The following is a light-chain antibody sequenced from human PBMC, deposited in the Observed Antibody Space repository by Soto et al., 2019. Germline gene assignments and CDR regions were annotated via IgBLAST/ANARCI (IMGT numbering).Light chain of an antibody. CDR2: GAS. CDR1: QSVSSN. V-gene: IGKV3-15*01. CDR3: QQFNKWPLT. J-gene: IGKJ4*01. Sequence: EIVMTQSPGTLSVSPGERAALSCRASQSVSSNLAWYQQKPGQAPRLLIYGASTRPTGIPARFSGSGSGTEFTLTIRSLQSEDFALYSCQQFNKWPLTFGGGTRVEIK.